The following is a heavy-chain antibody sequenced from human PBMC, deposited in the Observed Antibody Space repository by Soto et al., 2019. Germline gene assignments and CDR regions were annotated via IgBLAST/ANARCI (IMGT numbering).Heavy chain of an antibody. J-gene: IGHJ5*02. D-gene: IGHD3-22*01. Sequence: WTWIRQHPVKGLEWIRYISNSGRTYYNPSLKSRLTISLDSAENQFSVRLTSVTAADTAMYYCAIARQYYDCELDPWGQGTLVTVSS. CDR3: AIARQYYDCELDP. V-gene: IGHV4-31*02. CDR2: ISNSGRT.